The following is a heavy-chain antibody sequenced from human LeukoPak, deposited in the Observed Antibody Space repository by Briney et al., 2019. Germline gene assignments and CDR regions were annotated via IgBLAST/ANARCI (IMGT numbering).Heavy chain of an antibody. CDR2: IKRKGDDGTI. Sequence: GGSLRLSCAASGFTFSNAWMSWVRQAPGRGLEWVGRIKRKGDDGTIDYAAPVEGRLSISRDDSKNTLYLQMNSLKSEDTAVYYCTAGTGRSDFDYWGQGTLVTVSS. CDR3: TAGTGRSDFDY. CDR1: GFTFSNAW. V-gene: IGHV3-15*01. J-gene: IGHJ4*02. D-gene: IGHD3/OR15-3a*01.